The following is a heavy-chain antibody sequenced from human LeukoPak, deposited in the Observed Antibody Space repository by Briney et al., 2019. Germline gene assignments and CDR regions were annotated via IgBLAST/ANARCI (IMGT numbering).Heavy chain of an antibody. CDR2: IYPRDGST. CDR1: GYTFTSNY. J-gene: IGHJ4*02. Sequence: GASVKVSCKASGYTFTSNYIHWVRQAPGQGLEWMGMIYPRDGSTSYAQKFQGRVTVTRDTSTSTVHMELSGLRSEDTAVYYWARDQEGFDYWGQGTLVTVSS. CDR3: ARDQEGFDY. V-gene: IGHV1-46*01.